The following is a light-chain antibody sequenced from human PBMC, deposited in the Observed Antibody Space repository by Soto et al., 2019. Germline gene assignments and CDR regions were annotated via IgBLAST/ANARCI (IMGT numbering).Light chain of an antibody. J-gene: IGLJ3*02. CDR1: SSDVGDYNY. Sequence: QSALTQPRSVSGSPGQSGTISCTGTSSDVGDYNYVSWYQQYPGKAPKLVIYDVSKRPSGVPDRFSGSKSGNTASLTISGRQAEDGADCYCCAFAGSYTFGVFGGGTKLTVL. V-gene: IGLV2-11*01. CDR3: CAFAGSYTFGV. CDR2: DVS.